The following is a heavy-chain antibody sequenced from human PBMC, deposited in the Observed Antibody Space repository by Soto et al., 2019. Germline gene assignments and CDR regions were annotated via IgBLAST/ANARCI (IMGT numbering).Heavy chain of an antibody. CDR3: ARHEATYYNFYGMDV. CDR2: IHPGESDT. V-gene: IGHV5-51*01. Sequence: PGQSQKLSDTICGYRFTTYWRAWVLQMPGKGLEWMGSIHPGESDTRYSPSFQGQVTISADRSIPTAYLQWSSLKASDTAMYYCARHEATYYNFYGMDVWGQGTTVTVSS. J-gene: IGHJ6*02. CDR1: GYRFTTYW.